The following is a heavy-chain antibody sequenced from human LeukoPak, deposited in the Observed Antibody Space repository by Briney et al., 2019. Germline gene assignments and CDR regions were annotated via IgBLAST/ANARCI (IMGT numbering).Heavy chain of an antibody. V-gene: IGHV3-7*01. CDR1: GFTFSSYW. D-gene: IGHD6-19*01. Sequence: QSGGSLRLSCAACGFTFSSYWMSWLRQAPGKGLEWVANIKQDGSEKYYVDSVEGRFTISRDNAKNSLYLQINSLRAEDETMSYCSRGRNSRVNRSGWSPTYFDYWGQGTLVTVSS. J-gene: IGHJ4*02. CDR3: SRGRNSRVNRSGWSPTYFDY. CDR2: IKQDGSEK.